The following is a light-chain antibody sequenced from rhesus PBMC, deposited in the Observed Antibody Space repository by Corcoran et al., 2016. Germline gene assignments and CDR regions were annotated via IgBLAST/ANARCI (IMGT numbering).Light chain of an antibody. Sequence: DIQLTQSPSSLSASVGDTVTITCQASQGISKYLAWYQQKTGKAPKLLIYDASTWQSGVPSRFRGHGSGTECTLTFNSLQPEEFATFYCPQHHSYPLTFGGATKVELK. CDR3: PQHHSYPLT. CDR1: QGISKY. V-gene: IGKV1-25*01. J-gene: IGKJ4*01. CDR2: DAS.